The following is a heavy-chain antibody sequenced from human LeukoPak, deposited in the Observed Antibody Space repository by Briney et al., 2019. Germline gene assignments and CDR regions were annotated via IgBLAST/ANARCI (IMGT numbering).Heavy chain of an antibody. CDR1: GYTFTSYG. CDR2: ISAYNGNT. V-gene: IGHV1-18*01. J-gene: IGHJ6*02. Sequence: ASVKVSCKASGYTFTSYGISWVRQAPGQGLEWMGWISAYNGNTNYAQKLQGRVTMTTDTSTSTAYMELRSLRSDDTAVYYCARVLPASYYYYGMDVWGQGTTVTVSS. CDR3: ARVLPASYYYYGMDV.